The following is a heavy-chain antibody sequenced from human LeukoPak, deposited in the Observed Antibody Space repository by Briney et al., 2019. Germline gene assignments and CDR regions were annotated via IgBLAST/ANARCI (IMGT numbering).Heavy chain of an antibody. V-gene: IGHV3-23*01. J-gene: IGHJ4*02. CDR1: ESLFSTSA. CDR2: ITGGAAYT. CDR3: VRRDGDPDY. Sequence: GGSLRLSCEVSESLFSTSAMSWVRQTPGKGLEGVSSITGGAAYTYYADFVAGRFTISRDNSKKMVYLQMRSLRVEATAVYYCVRRDGDPDYWGQGILVSVSS. D-gene: IGHD4-17*01.